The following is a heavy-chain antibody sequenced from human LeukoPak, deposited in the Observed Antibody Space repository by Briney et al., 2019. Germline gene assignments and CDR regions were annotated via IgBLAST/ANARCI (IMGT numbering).Heavy chain of an antibody. CDR1: GGSISSSNYY. J-gene: IGHJ5*02. V-gene: IGHV4-39*01. Sequence: SETLSLTCTVSGGSISSSNYYWVWIRQPPGKGLEWIGSIYYSGSTYYNPSLKSRVTISVDTSKNQFSLKLSSVTAADTAVYYCARHPVIWPQYPSWGQGTLVTVSS. CDR2: IYYSGST. CDR3: ARHPVIWPQYPS. D-gene: IGHD5-24*01.